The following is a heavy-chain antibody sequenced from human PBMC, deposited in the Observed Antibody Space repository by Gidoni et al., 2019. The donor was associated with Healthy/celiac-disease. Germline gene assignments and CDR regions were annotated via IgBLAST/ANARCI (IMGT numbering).Heavy chain of an antibody. D-gene: IGHD3-16*01. J-gene: IGHJ6*03. CDR2: INTNTGNP. CDR1: GYTFTSYA. V-gene: IGHV7-4-1*02. CDR3: ARGMGLDYYYYYMDV. Sequence: QVQLVHSGSELTKPGASVQVSCTASGYTFTSYAMNWVRQDPGQGLEWMGWINTNTGNPTYAQGFTGRFVFSLDTSVSTAYLQISSLKAEDTAVYYCARGMGLDYYYYYMDVWGKGTTVTVSS.